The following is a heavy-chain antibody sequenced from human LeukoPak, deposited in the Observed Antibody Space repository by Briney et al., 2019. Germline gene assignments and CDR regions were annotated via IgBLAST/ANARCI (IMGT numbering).Heavy chain of an antibody. CDR2: IYYSGST. D-gene: IGHD4-17*01. CDR1: GGSISSYY. Sequence: SETLSLTCTVSGGSISSYYWSWIRQPPGKGLEWIGYIYYSGSTNYNPSLKGRVTISVDTSKNQFSLKLSSVTAADTAVYYCARARYGDYVRDYDYYYYYMDVWGKGTTVTVSS. CDR3: ARARYGDYVRDYDYYYYYMDV. J-gene: IGHJ6*03. V-gene: IGHV4-59*01.